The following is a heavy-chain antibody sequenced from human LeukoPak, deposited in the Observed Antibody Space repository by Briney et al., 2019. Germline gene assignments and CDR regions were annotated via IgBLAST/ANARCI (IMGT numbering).Heavy chain of an antibody. J-gene: IGHJ4*02. CDR2: INSDGSST. D-gene: IGHD3-3*01. V-gene: IGHV3-74*01. Sequence: GGSLRLSCAASGFTFSSSSMHSVRHAPGKGLVWVSHINSDGSSTSYADSVKGRSTASRDNAKNTLYLQMNRLRAEDTAVYYCARTETYYDFWSGYYTGMYYFDYWGQGTLVTVSS. CDR3: ARTETYYDFWSGYYTGMYYFDY. CDR1: GFTFSSSS.